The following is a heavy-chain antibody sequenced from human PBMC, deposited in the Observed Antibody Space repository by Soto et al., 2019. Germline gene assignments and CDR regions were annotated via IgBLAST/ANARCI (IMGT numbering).Heavy chain of an antibody. CDR1: GYTFTSYG. CDR2: ISAYNGNT. J-gene: IGHJ6*02. CDR3: ARKGYGGNDLGMDV. D-gene: IGHD4-17*01. V-gene: IGHV1-18*01. Sequence: GASVKVSCKASGYTFTSYGISWVRQAPGQGLEWMGWISAYNGNTKYSQKFQGRVTITRDTSASTAYMELSSLRSEDTAVYYCARKGYGGNDLGMDVWGQGATVTVSS.